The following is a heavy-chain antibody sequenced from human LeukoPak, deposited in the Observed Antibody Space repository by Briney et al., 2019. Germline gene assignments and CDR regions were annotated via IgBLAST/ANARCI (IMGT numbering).Heavy chain of an antibody. J-gene: IGHJ6*02. CDR3: ARGAGFTTCMDV. CDR1: GFTLSNHM. D-gene: IGHD1-14*01. Sequence: GGSLRLSCVASGFTLSNHMMSWVRQAPGKGLEWVSYFNGRGGTTDYADSVKGRFTMLRDSSRDTLFLQMNSLRAEDTAIYYCARGAGFTTCMDVWGQGTTVTVSS. V-gene: IGHV3-23*01. CDR2: FNGRGGTT.